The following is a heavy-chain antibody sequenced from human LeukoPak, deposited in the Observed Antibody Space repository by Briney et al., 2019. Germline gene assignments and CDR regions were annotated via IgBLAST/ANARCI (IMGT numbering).Heavy chain of an antibody. CDR3: AKGPGYWYFDL. CDR1: GFTFSSYA. J-gene: IGHJ2*01. D-gene: IGHD3-10*01. V-gene: IGHV3-23*01. Sequence: GGSLRLSCAAPGFTFSSYAMSWVSQAPGKGLEWVSAISGSGGSTYYADSVKGRFTISRDNSKNTLYLQMNSLRAEDTAVYYCAKGPGYWYFDLWGRGTLVTVSS. CDR2: ISGSGGST.